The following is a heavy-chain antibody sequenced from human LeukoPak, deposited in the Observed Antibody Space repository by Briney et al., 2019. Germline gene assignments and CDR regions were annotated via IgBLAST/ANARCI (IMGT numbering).Heavy chain of an antibody. CDR2: IRTKANSYAT. CDR3: TTSYSGNSWYDWFGP. D-gene: IGHD6-13*01. V-gene: IGHV3-73*01. J-gene: IGHJ5*02. CDR1: GFIFSNYG. Sequence: GGTLRLSCAASGFIFSNYGMNWVRQASGKGLEWVGLIRTKANSYATAYAASVTGRFTISRDDSKDTSYLQMNSLKTEDTALYFCTTSYSGNSWYDWFGPWGQGTLVTVSS.